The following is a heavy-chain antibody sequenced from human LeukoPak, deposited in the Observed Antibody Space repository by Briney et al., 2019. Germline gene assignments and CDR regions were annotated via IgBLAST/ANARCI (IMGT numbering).Heavy chain of an antibody. CDR2: VHHSGNT. D-gene: IGHD2-21*01. CDR3: ARHNGDSYLDL. CDR1: GVSVRSSF. Sequence: SETLSLTCTVSGVSVRSSFWSWIRQPPGKGLEYIGYVHHSGNTKYNPSLQSRVTMPVDTARSQFSLNLSSVTPADSAVYYCARHNGDSYLDLWAQGSLVTVSS. V-gene: IGHV4-59*02. J-gene: IGHJ4*02.